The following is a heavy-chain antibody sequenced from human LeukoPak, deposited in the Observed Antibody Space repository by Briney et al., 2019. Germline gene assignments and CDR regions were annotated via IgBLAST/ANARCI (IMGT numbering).Heavy chain of an antibody. CDR2: IYYSGST. Sequence: SETLSLTCTVSGGSISSGGYYWSWIRQHPGKGLEWIGYIYYSGSTYYNPSLKSRVTISVDTSKNQFSLKLSSVTAADTAVYYCARDDTLHGFDPWGQGTLVTVSS. V-gene: IGHV4-31*03. D-gene: IGHD2-2*02. CDR3: ARDDTLHGFDP. CDR1: GGSISSGGYY. J-gene: IGHJ5*02.